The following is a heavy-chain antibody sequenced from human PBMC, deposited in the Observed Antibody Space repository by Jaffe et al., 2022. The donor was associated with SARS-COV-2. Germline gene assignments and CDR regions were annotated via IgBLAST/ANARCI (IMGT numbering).Heavy chain of an antibody. CDR3: ARAQSAIFDY. CDR2: ISYDGSNK. V-gene: IGHV3-30*04. CDR1: GFTFSSYA. J-gene: IGHJ4*02. Sequence: QVQLVESGGGVVQPGRSLRLSCAASGFTFSSYAMHWVRQAPGKGLEWVAVISYDGSNKYYADSVKGRFTISRDDSKNTLYLQVNSLRAEDTAVYYCARAQSAIFDYWGQGTLVTVSS.